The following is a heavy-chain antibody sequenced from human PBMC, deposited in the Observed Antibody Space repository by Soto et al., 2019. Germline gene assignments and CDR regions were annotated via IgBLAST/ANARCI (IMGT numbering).Heavy chain of an antibody. Sequence: QITLKESGPTLVKPTQTLTLTCTFSGISLTTRGVGVGWIRQPPGKALACLALIYWDDDKRYSPSLQSRLSITKDTSKNQVVLTMTNVDPVDTATYYCAHIPNYFQYDWFDPWGQGTLVSVSS. D-gene: IGHD3-9*01. CDR1: GISLTTRGVG. CDR3: AHIPNYFQYDWFDP. V-gene: IGHV2-5*02. CDR2: IYWDDDK. J-gene: IGHJ5*02.